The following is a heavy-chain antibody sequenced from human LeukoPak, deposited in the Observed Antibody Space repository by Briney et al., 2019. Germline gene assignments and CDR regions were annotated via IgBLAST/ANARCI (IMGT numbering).Heavy chain of an antibody. Sequence: SETLSLTCTVSGGSINSYYWSWIRQPPGKGLEWIGYIYYSGSTNYNPSLKSRVTISVDTSKNQFSLNLSSVTAADTAVYYCARHGCSGGSCSFQHWGQGTLVTVSS. CDR3: ARHGCSGGSCSFQH. J-gene: IGHJ1*01. V-gene: IGHV4-59*08. CDR2: IYYSGST. CDR1: GGSINSYY. D-gene: IGHD2-15*01.